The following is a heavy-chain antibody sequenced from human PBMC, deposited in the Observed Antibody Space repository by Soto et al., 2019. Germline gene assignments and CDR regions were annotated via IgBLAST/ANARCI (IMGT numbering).Heavy chain of an antibody. Sequence: PXATLSLTCTVSGGSISSGCYYWSWIRQHPGKGLEWIGYIYYSGSTYYNPSLKSRVTISVDTSKNQFSLKLSSVTAADTAVYYCARVGAAAGTYYFDYWGQGTLVTVYS. D-gene: IGHD6-13*01. CDR2: IYYSGST. J-gene: IGHJ4*02. V-gene: IGHV4-31*02. CDR3: ARVGAAAGTYYFDY. CDR1: GGSISSGCYY.